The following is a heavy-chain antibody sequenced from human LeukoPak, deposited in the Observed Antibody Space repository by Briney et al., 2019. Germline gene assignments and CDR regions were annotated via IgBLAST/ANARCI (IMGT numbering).Heavy chain of an antibody. CDR1: GGSFSGYY. CDR3: ARGSIEVTTPFDY. V-gene: IGHV4-34*01. J-gene: IGHJ4*02. D-gene: IGHD4-11*01. CDR2: INHSGST. Sequence: SSETLSLTCAVYGGSFSGYYWSWIRQPPGKGLEWIGEINHSGSTNYNPSLKSRVTISVDTSKNQFSLKLSSVTAADTAVYYCARGSIEVTTPFDYWGQGTLVTVSS.